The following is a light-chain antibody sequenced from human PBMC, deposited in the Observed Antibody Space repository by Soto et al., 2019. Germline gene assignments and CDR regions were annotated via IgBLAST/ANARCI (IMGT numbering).Light chain of an antibody. CDR3: SSYTSSRAYV. CDR2: EVS. J-gene: IGLJ1*01. V-gene: IGLV2-14*01. CDR1: TNDVGDYNY. Sequence: QSALTQPASVSGSPGQSITISCTGTTNDVGDYNYVSWYQQQSGKAPKLMIHEVSNRPSGVSNRFSGSKSGNTASLTISGLQAEDEADYYCSSYTSSRAYVFGIGTKVTVL.